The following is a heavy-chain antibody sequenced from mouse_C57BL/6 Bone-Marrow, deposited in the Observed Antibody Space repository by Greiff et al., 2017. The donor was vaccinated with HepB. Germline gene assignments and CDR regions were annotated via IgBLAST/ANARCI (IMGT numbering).Heavy chain of an antibody. Sequence: EVQLVESGGDLVKPGGSLKLSCAASGFTFSSYGMSWVRQTPDKRLEWVATISSGGSYTYYPDSVKGRFTISRDNAKNTLYLQMSSLKSEDTAMYYFARHAIYYGYDWGQGTTLTVSS. V-gene: IGHV5-6*01. CDR3: ARHAIYYGYD. J-gene: IGHJ2*01. D-gene: IGHD2-2*01. CDR2: ISSGGSYT. CDR1: GFTFSSYG.